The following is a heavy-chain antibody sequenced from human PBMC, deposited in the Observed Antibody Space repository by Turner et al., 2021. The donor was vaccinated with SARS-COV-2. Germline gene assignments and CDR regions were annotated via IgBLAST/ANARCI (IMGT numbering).Heavy chain of an antibody. D-gene: IGHD3-22*01. Sequence: EVQRLESGGGLVHPGGSLRHSCAASGFTISTYAMSWVRQAPGKGLEWVSGIRGRRGSTYYADSVKSRFTISRDNTKNTLYLQMNSLRAEDTAVYYCAKAWRIVVLIHFDYGGQGTLVTVSS. V-gene: IGHV3-23*01. CDR2: IRGRRGST. CDR3: AKAWRIVVLIHFDY. J-gene: IGHJ4*02. CDR1: GFTISTYA.